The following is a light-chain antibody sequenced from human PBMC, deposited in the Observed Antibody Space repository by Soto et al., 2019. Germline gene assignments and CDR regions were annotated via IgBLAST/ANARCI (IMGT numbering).Light chain of an antibody. J-gene: IGKJ1*01. V-gene: IGKV1-39*01. CDR3: QQSSNTPWT. CDR1: QSIARY. Sequence: DIQMTQSPSSLSVSVGDRVTITCRARQSIARYLNWYQQRPGKGPKVLIYAAYNLHGGVTPRFSVSGSGTDFTLTISGLQPEDGATYYCQQSSNTPWTFGQGTKVEV. CDR2: AAY.